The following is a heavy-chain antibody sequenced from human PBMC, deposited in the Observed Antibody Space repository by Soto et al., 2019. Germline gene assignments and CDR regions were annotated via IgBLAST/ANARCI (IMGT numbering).Heavy chain of an antibody. CDR3: ARDRIYLGAKYYYYYGMDV. J-gene: IGHJ6*02. D-gene: IGHD2-15*01. V-gene: IGHV3-30-3*01. Sequence: GGSLRLSCAASGFIFSSYAMHWVRQAPGKGLEWVAFISYDGSNKYYADSVKGRFTISRDNSKNTLYLQMNSLRAEDTAVYYCARDRIYLGAKYYYYYGMDVWGQGTTVTVSS. CDR2: ISYDGSNK. CDR1: GFIFSSYA.